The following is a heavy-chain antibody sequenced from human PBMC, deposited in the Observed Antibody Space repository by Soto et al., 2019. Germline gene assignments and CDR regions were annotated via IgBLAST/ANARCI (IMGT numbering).Heavy chain of an antibody. CDR1: GFTFSSYW. CDR2: INSDGSST. V-gene: IGHV3-74*01. Sequence: GVLRLSCAASGFTFSSYWMHWVRQAPGKGLVWVSRINSDGSSTSYADSVKGRFTISRDNAKNTLYLQMNCLRAEDTAVYYCARGDICGGDCYRNYYYYGMDVWGQGTTVTVSS. D-gene: IGHD2-21*02. J-gene: IGHJ6*02. CDR3: ARGDICGGDCYRNYYYYGMDV.